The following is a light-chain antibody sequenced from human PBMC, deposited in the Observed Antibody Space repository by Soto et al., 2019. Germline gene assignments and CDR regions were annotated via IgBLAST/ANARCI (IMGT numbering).Light chain of an antibody. CDR3: SSYTSSSTLV. J-gene: IGLJ2*01. CDR1: SSDVGSYNR. V-gene: IGLV2-18*02. Sequence: QSALTQPPSVSGSPGQSVTISCTGTSSDVGSYNRVSWYQQPPGTAPKLMIYEVSNRPSGVPDRFSGSKSGNTASLTISGLQAEDEAYYYCSSYTSSSTLVFVGGTKVTVL. CDR2: EVS.